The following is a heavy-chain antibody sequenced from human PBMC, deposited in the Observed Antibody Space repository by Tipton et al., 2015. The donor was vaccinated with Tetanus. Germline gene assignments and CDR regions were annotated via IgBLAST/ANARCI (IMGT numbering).Heavy chain of an antibody. J-gene: IGHJ5*01. D-gene: IGHD3-10*01. Sequence: QLVQSGPEVKKPGASVKVSCKAPGYTFTRYYIHWVRQAPGQGLEWMGEINPSGSSTNYAQKFQDRVTMTRDTSTSTVYMDVRSLRSEDTAVYYCARTQDGYNSGWFDSWGQGTLLTVSS. CDR2: INPSGSST. CDR1: GYTFTRYY. V-gene: IGHV1-46*01. CDR3: ARTQDGYNSGWFDS.